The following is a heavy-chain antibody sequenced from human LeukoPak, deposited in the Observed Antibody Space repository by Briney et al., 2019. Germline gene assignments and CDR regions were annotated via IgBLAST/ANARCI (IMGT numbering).Heavy chain of an antibody. CDR2: IYYSVST. Sequence: SETLSLTCTVSGGSISSSISNYYWSWIRQPPGKGLEWIGYIYYSVSTNYDPSLKSRVTISVDTSKNQFSLKLSSVTAADTAVYYCARETGYYFDYWGQGTLVTVSS. J-gene: IGHJ4*02. CDR1: GGSISSSISNYY. CDR3: ARETGYYFDY. D-gene: IGHD1-1*01. V-gene: IGHV4-61*01.